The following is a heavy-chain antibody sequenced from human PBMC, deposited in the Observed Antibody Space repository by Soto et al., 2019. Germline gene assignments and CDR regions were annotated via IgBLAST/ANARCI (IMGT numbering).Heavy chain of an antibody. CDR1: GFTVSSNY. D-gene: IGHD2-15*01. V-gene: IGHV3-66*01. CDR2: IYSGGST. CDR3: ARGPRGTYGKDH. J-gene: IGHJ4*02. Sequence: PGGSLRISCAASGFTVSSNYMSWVRQAPGKGLEWVSVIYSGGSTDYADSVKGRFTISRDNAKNTVYLQRNSLRAEDTAVYYCARGPRGTYGKDHWGKGALVTVSS.